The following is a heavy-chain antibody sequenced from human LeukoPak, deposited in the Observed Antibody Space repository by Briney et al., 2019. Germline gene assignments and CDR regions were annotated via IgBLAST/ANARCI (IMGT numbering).Heavy chain of an antibody. CDR3: AKDSSVYYYDSRSLDY. J-gene: IGHJ4*02. Sequence: PGGSLRLSCAASGFTFSSYGMHWVRRAPGKGLEWVSFIRYDGSNSYYADSVKGRFTISRDNSKNTLYLQMNSLRAEDTAVYYCAKDSSVYYYDSRSLDYWGQGTLVTVSS. D-gene: IGHD3-22*01. CDR2: IRYDGSNS. V-gene: IGHV3-30*02. CDR1: GFTFSSYG.